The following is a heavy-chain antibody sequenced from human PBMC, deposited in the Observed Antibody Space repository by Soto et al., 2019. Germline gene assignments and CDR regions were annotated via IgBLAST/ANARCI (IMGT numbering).Heavy chain of an antibody. CDR1: GFTFSSYV. CDR3: VKDRTVRGVTERAAYYYGMDV. V-gene: IGHV3-23*01. Sequence: GGSLRLSCAASGFTFSSYVMSWVRQAPGKGLEWVSAISGSGGSTYYADSVKGRFTISRDNSKNTLYLQMNSLRAEDTAVYYCVKDRTVRGVTERAAYYYGMDVWGQGTTVTVSS. J-gene: IGHJ6*02. CDR2: ISGSGGST. D-gene: IGHD3-10*01.